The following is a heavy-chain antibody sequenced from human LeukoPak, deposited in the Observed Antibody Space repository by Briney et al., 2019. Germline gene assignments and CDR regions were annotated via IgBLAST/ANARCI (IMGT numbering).Heavy chain of an antibody. Sequence: SVKVSCKVSGYTLTELSMHWVRQAPGKGLEWMGGFDPEDGETIYAQKFQGRVTMTEDTSTDTAYMELSSLRSEDTAVYYCATGGHYYDSSGYNWFDPWGQGTLVTVSS. V-gene: IGHV1-24*01. CDR3: ATGGHYYDSSGYNWFDP. D-gene: IGHD3-22*01. CDR2: FDPEDGET. CDR1: GYTLTELS. J-gene: IGHJ5*02.